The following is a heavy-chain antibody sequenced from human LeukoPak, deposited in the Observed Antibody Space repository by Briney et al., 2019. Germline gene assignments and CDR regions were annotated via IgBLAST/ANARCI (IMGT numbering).Heavy chain of an antibody. CDR2: FNWYGGST. D-gene: IGHD3-16*01. Sequence: GGPLRLSCAASGFTFDDYGMRWVRQAPGKGLEWVSGFNWYGGSTGYADSVKGRFTISRDNAKNSLYLQRNSLRAEDTALYFCAGVVLGRYMDVWGKGNTVTVSS. J-gene: IGHJ6*03. CDR1: GFTFDDYG. CDR3: AGVVLGRYMDV. V-gene: IGHV3-20*04.